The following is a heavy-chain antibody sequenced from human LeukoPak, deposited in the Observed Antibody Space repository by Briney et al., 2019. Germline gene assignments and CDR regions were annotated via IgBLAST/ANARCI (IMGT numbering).Heavy chain of an antibody. D-gene: IGHD4-17*01. CDR1: GGSISSYY. Sequence: SETLSLTCTVSGGSISSYYWSWIRQPPGKGLEWIGYIYYSGSTNYNPSLKSRVTISVDTSKNQFSLKLSSVTAADTAVYYCARILTPSNTVTYYYYYYMDVWGKGTTVTVSS. CDR3: ARILTPSNTVTYYYYYYMDV. V-gene: IGHV4-59*12. CDR2: IYYSGST. J-gene: IGHJ6*03.